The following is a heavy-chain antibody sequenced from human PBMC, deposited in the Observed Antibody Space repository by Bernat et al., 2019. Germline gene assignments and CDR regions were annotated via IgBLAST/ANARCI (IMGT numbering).Heavy chain of an antibody. CDR3: ARGRAATLRYNWFDP. J-gene: IGHJ5*02. CDR1: GFTFSSYS. Sequence: VQLVESGGGVAQPGRSLRLSCAASGFTFSSYSMNWVRQAPGKGLEWVSSISSSSSYIYYADSVKGRFTISRDNAKNSLYLQMNSLRAEDTAVYYCARGRAATLRYNWFDPWGQGTLVTVSS. D-gene: IGHD2-15*01. CDR2: ISSSSSYI. V-gene: IGHV3-21*01.